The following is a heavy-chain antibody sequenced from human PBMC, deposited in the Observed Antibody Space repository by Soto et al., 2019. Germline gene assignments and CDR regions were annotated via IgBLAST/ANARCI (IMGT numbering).Heavy chain of an antibody. CDR1: GYTFTNYF. CDR3: ASERSAQYFDY. D-gene: IGHD1-26*01. CDR2: INPNDGGT. V-gene: IGHV1-2*02. J-gene: IGHJ4*02. Sequence: GASVKVSCKPSGYTFTNYFIQWLRQAPGQGLEWMGWINPNDGGTNYAPKFQGRVTISADRSTSTAYMELSSLRSEDTAVYFCASERSAQYFDYWGQGTLVTV.